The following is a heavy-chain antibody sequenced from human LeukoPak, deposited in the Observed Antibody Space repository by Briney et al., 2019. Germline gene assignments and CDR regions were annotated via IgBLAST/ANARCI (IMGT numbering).Heavy chain of an antibody. CDR1: GVSFDDYY. D-gene: IGHD2-21*02. Sequence: SETLSLTCDVSGVSFDDYYWSWVRQTPGKGLEWIGEINHSGYTNDSPSLKSRVTPSIDTSRKQFSLNLRSVTVADTGIYYCTRMTAGHDYWGQGTLVTVSS. CDR2: INHSGYT. V-gene: IGHV4-34*01. J-gene: IGHJ4*02. CDR3: TRMTAGHDY.